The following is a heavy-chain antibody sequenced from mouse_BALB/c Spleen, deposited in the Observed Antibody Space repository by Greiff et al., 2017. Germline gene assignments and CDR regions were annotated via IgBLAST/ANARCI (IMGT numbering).Heavy chain of an antibody. J-gene: IGHJ3*01. Sequence: EVKVVESGGGLVKPGGSLKLSCAASGFTFSSYAMSWVRQTPEKRLEWVATISSGGSYTYYPDSVKGRFTISRDNAKNTLYLQMSSLRSEDTAMYYCARGGYDGYYGFAYWGQGTLVTVSA. V-gene: IGHV5-9-3*01. D-gene: IGHD2-3*01. CDR1: GFTFSSYA. CDR3: ARGGYDGYYGFAY. CDR2: ISSGGSYT.